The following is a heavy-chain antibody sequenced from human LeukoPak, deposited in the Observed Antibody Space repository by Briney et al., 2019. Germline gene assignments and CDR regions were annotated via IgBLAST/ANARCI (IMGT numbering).Heavy chain of an antibody. J-gene: IGHJ6*02. V-gene: IGHV7-4-1*02. D-gene: IGHD3-3*01. CDR3: ARGTIFGVVNMGV. Sequence: WASVKVSCKASGYIFTSYAMNWVRQAPGQGLEWMGWINTNTGNPTYAQGFTGRFVFSLDTSVSTAYLQISSLKDGDTAVYYCARGTIFGVVNMGVWGQGTTVTVSS. CDR2: INTNTGNP. CDR1: GYIFTSYA.